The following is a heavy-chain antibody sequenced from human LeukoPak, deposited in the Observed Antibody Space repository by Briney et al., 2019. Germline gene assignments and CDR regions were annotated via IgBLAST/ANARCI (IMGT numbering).Heavy chain of an antibody. Sequence: SVKVSCKASGGTFSSYAISWVRQAPGQGLEWMGGIIPIFGTANYAQKFQGRVTVNADKSTSTAYMELSSLRSEDTAVYYCARGGEAAALIGTGEGEAQNLDYWGQGTLVTVSS. CDR3: ARGGEAAALIGTGEGEAQNLDY. J-gene: IGHJ4*02. V-gene: IGHV1-69*06. CDR2: IIPIFGTA. CDR1: GGTFSSYA. D-gene: IGHD6-13*01.